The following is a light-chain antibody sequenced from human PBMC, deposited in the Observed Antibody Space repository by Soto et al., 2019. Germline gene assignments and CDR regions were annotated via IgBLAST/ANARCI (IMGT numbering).Light chain of an antibody. CDR3: HQYNESPPT. J-gene: IGKJ5*01. V-gene: IGKV3-15*01. CDR2: DVS. Sequence: VSTQYLVTISQSPGSRATXSCRASQSVSSSYLPSYQQKPGEAPRLLIYDVSTGAARVPATFSTSRSSTKFTLTISIPQAEDFTVYYSHQYNESPPTYGQG. CDR1: QSVSSSY.